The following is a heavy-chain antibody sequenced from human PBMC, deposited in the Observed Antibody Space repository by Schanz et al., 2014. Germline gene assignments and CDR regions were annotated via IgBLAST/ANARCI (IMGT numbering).Heavy chain of an antibody. J-gene: IGHJ3*02. CDR2: IIPILGIA. D-gene: IGHD3-22*01. CDR1: GGTFSSYA. V-gene: IGHV1-69*04. CDR3: ARDIQYHYDTSGPVGAFDI. Sequence: QVQLVQSGTEVKKPGASVKVSCKASGGTFSSYAINWVRQAPGQGLEWMGRIIPILGIANYAQKFQGRVTITADKSTSAGYMELSSLRSEDTAVYYCARDIQYHYDTSGPVGAFDIWGQGTVVTVS.